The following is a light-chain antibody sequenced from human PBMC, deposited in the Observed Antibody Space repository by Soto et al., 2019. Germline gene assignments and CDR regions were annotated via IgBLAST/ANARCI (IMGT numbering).Light chain of an antibody. Sequence: DIQMTQSPSTLSASVGDKVTITCRASPSISSWLAWYQQKPGKAPNLLIYKASKLESGVPSRFSGTGFGTEFSLTISSLQPDDFATYYCQQYKTYSSFGGGTTVDIK. CDR2: KAS. CDR3: QQYKTYSS. V-gene: IGKV1-5*03. J-gene: IGKJ4*01. CDR1: PSISSW.